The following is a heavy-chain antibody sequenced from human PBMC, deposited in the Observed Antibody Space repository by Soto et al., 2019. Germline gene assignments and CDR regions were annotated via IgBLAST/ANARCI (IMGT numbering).Heavy chain of an antibody. D-gene: IGHD2-2*01. CDR1: GFAFTSYD. J-gene: IGHJ4*02. CDR3: ARQTYCSSTSCLDY. CDR2: MNPNSGNT. Sequence: ASVKASCKDPGFAFTSYDINWVRQAIGQGLEWMGWMNPNSGNTGYAQKFQGRVTMTRNTSISTAYMELSSLRSEDTSVYYCARQTYCSSTSCLDYWGQGTLVTVSS. V-gene: IGHV1-8*01.